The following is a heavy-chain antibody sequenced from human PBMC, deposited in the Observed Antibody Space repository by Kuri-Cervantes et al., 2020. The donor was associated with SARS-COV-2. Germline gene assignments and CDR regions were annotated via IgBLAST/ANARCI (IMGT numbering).Heavy chain of an antibody. J-gene: IGHJ3*02. CDR2: IYASERA. CDR3: AGGGNSGIAAADDAYDI. V-gene: IGHV4-4*07. Sequence: SETLSLTGIVPGGSMTSYYWSWIRQPAGQGLEWIGRIYASERANYNPSLNSRVTMSVDTSKNQFSVKLRSVNAADPAVYYCAGGGNSGIAAADDAYDIWGQGTMVTVSS. D-gene: IGHD6-13*01. CDR1: GGSMTSYY.